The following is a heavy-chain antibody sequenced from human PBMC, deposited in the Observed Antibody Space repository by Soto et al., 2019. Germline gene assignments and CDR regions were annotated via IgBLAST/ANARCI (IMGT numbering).Heavy chain of an antibody. V-gene: IGHV3-23*01. D-gene: IGHD3-10*01. CDR1: GFTFSSYA. CDR2: ISGGGETT. Sequence: EVQLLESGGGLVQPGGSLRLSCAASGFTFSSYAMWWVRQAPGKGLECVSAISGGGETTYYADSVKGRFTISRDNSKNTLYLQTDSLRAEDTAVYYCAFNRGSGSYDFDYWGQGTMVTVSS. J-gene: IGHJ4*02. CDR3: AFNRGSGSYDFDY.